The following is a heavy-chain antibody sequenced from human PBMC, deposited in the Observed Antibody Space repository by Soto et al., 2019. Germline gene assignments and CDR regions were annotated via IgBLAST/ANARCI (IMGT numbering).Heavy chain of an antibody. J-gene: IGHJ3*02. V-gene: IGHV3-30*18. CDR1: GFTFSSYG. CDR3: AKVSQQWLVLVGAFDI. CDR2: ISYDGSNK. Sequence: QVQLVESGGGVVQPGRSLRLSCAASGFTFSSYGMHWVRQAPGKGLEWVAVISYDGSNKYYADSVKGRFTVSRDNSKNTLYLQMNSLRAEDTAVYYCAKVSQQWLVLVGAFDIWGQGTMVTVSS. D-gene: IGHD6-19*01.